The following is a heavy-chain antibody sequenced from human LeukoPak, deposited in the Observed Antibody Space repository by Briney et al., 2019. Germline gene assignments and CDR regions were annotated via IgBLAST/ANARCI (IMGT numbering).Heavy chain of an antibody. CDR3: TVGMDV. J-gene: IGHJ6*02. Sequence: GGSLRLSCEVSGFSVTSNYMSWVRQAPGKGPEWVSVLYNGGTTYYADSVKGRFTVSRDNSKNTMYLQMNSLRAEDTAVYYCTVGMDVWGQGTTVTVSS. V-gene: IGHV3-53*01. CDR2: LYNGGTT. CDR1: GFSVTSNY.